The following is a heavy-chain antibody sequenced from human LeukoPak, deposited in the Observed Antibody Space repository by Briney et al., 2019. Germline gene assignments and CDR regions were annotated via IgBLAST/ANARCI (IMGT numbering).Heavy chain of an antibody. V-gene: IGHV3-23*01. J-gene: IGHJ4*02. CDR1: GFTFSNYA. CDR3: ASTLVAAWN. CDR2: IGGSGGST. D-gene: IGHD2-2*01. Sequence: GGSLRLSCAASGFTFSNYAMNWVRQAPGKGLEWVSAIGGSGGSTYYADSVKGRFTISRDNSKNTLYLQMNSLRAEDTAVYYCASTLVAAWNWGQGTLVTVSS.